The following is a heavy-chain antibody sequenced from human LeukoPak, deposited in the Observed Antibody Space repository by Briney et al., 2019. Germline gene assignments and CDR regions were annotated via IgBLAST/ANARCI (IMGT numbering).Heavy chain of an antibody. CDR2: IYTSGST. J-gene: IGHJ4*02. CDR1: GGSISSGSYY. D-gene: IGHD3-3*01. CDR3: ARDLYDFWSGYRSDY. V-gene: IGHV4-61*02. Sequence: PSQTLSLTCTVSGGSISSGSYYWSWIRQPAGKGLEWIGRIYTSGSTNYNPSLKSRVTISVDTSKNQVSLKLSSVTAADTAMYYCARDLYDFWSGYRSDYWGQGTLVTVSS.